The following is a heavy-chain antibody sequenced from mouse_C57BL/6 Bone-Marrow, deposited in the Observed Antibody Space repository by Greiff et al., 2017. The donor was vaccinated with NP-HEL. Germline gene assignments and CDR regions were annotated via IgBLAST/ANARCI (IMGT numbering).Heavy chain of an antibody. J-gene: IGHJ3*01. Sequence: QVQLQQSGAELVKPGASVKLSCKASGYTFTEYTIHWVKQRSGQGLEWIGWFYPGSGSIKYNEKFKDKATLTADKSSSTVYMELSRLTSEDSAVYFCARHQSLSYYGNYVPFAYWGQGTLVTVSA. CDR3: ARHQSLSYYGNYVPFAY. CDR2: FYPGSGSI. CDR1: GYTFTEYT. D-gene: IGHD2-1*01. V-gene: IGHV1-62-2*01.